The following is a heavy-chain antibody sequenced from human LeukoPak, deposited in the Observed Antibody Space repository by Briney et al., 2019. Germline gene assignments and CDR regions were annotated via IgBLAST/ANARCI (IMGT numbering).Heavy chain of an antibody. CDR1: GGSFGRYA. CDR3: ARSQGYSYGSSY. J-gene: IGHJ4*02. D-gene: IGHD5-18*01. CDR2: IVPILGTA. Sequence: ASVKVSCKAPGGSFGRYAVSWVRQAPGQGLEWMGGIVPILGTANYAQKFQGRVTITADDSTGTAYMELTSLRSADTAVYYCARSQGYSYGSSYWGQGTLVTVSS. V-gene: IGHV1-69*13.